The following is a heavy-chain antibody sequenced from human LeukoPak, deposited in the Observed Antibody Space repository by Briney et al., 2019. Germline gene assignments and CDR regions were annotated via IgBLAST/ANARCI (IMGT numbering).Heavy chain of an antibody. CDR3: AKQSYARSLGE. D-gene: IGHD2-8*01. Sequence: GGSLRLSCATSGFPFSDFSMSWVRQPPGRGREWISTTNSGGTSTYYAESVKGRFTISRDNSKNTLYLQMSSLRVEDTAVYYCAKQSYARSLGEGGPGTLVSVSS. CDR2: TNSGGTST. V-gene: IGHV3-23*01. J-gene: IGHJ4*02. CDR1: GFPFSDFS.